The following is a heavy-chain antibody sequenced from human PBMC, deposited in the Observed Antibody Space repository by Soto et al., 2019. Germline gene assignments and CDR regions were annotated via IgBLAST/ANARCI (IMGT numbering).Heavy chain of an antibody. Sequence: ASVKVSCKVSGYSLTELSIHWVRQAPGKGLEWMGGSDPEDGERVYAPKFQGRVTMTEDPSTATAYMELSSLRSKDTAVYYCTTFNKPVGELDFWGQGSLVIVSA. V-gene: IGHV1-24*01. CDR2: SDPEDGER. CDR1: GYSLTELS. CDR3: TTFNKPVGELDF. D-gene: IGHD1-26*01. J-gene: IGHJ4*02.